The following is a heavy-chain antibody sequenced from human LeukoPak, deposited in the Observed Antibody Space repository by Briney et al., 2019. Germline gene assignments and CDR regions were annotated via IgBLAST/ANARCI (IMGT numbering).Heavy chain of an antibody. Sequence: GGSLRLSCVASGFTFSTYSMNWVRQAPGKGLEWVSVIYSGGSTYYADSVKGRFTISRDNSKNTLYLQMNSLRAEDTAVYYCAREDYGMDVWGQGTTVTVSS. CDR3: AREDYGMDV. J-gene: IGHJ6*02. CDR2: IYSGGST. V-gene: IGHV3-53*01. CDR1: GFTFSTYS.